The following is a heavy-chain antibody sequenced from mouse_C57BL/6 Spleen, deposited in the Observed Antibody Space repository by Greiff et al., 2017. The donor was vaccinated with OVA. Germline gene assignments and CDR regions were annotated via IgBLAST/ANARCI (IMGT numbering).Heavy chain of an antibody. D-gene: IGHD1-1*01. CDR3: ARDRDYYGSSLYYAMDY. CDR2: ISDGGSYT. Sequence: DVKLVESGGGLVKPGGSLKLSCAASGFTFSSYAMSWVRQTPEKRLEWVATISDGGSYTYYPDNVKGRFTISRDNAKNNLYLQMSHLKSEDTAMYYCARDRDYYGSSLYYAMDYWGQGTSVTVSS. V-gene: IGHV5-4*01. J-gene: IGHJ4*01. CDR1: GFTFSSYA.